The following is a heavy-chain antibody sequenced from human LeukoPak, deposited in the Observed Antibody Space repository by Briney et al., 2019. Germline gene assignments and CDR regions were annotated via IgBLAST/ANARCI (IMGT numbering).Heavy chain of an antibody. V-gene: IGHV4-61*02. J-gene: IGHJ3*02. CDR1: GGSITSGSYY. CDR3: ARGLRRGRITVVTTEAFDI. CDR2: IHTSGST. Sequence: NPSQTLSLTCTVSGGSITSGSYYWNWIRQPAGKGLEWIGRIHTSGSTNYNPSLKSRVTISVDTSKNQFSLKLSSVTAAESAVYYCARGLRRGRITVVTTEAFDIWGQGTMVTVSS. D-gene: IGHD4-23*01.